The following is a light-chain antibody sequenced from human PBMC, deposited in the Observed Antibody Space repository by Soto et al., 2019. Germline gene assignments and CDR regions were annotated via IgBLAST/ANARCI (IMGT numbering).Light chain of an antibody. V-gene: IGKV3-20*01. CDR3: LHHGSSLWT. CDR2: GAS. J-gene: IGKJ1*01. CDR1: QSVSAGH. Sequence: EIVLTQSPGTLSLSPGERATLSCRASQSVSAGHLAWYQQKPGQAPRLLIYGASSRATGIPDRFSGSGSGTDFTLTISRLEPEDFAMYYCLHHGSSLWTFGQGTKVDIK.